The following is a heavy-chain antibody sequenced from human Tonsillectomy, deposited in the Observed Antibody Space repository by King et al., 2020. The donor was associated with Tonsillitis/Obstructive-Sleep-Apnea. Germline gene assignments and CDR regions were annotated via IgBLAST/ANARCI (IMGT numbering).Heavy chain of an antibody. CDR3: AHRQMNTNWSDDAFAI. V-gene: IGHV2-5*02. J-gene: IGHJ3*02. D-gene: IGHD1-1*01. CDR1: GFSLSTSGVG. CDR2: IYWDDDK. Sequence: TLQESGPTLVKPTQTLTLTCTFSGFSLSTSGVGVAWIRQPPGKALEWLALIYWDDDKRYSPSLKSRLTITKDTSKNQVVLTMTNMNPVDTATYYCAHRQMNTNWSDDAFAIWGQGTMFTVSS.